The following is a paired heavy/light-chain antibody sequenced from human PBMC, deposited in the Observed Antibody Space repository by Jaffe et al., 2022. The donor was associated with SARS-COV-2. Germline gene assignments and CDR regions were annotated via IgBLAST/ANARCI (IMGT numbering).Light chain of an antibody. V-gene: IGLV3-1*01. CDR3: QAWDSSAAV. CDR2: RDR. Sequence: SFELTQPPSVSVSPGQTATITCSGDRLGDKYVCWYQRKPGQSPVLVIYRDRKRPSGIPERFSGSNSGNTAILTISGTQAMDEAEYYCQAWDSSAAVFGGGTKLTVL. CDR1: RLGDKY. J-gene: IGLJ3*02.
Heavy chain of an antibody. Sequence: QVLLQESGPGLVKPSETLSLTCSVSGVSVRSSDWTWIRQPPGKGLEYIGSMHYGGSSNYNPSLKSRVTLSVSTSDNRFSLKLTSVTAADTAMYFCARHSESSGSYYGGGWFDSWGQGALVAVSS. CDR1: GVSVRSSD. J-gene: IGHJ5*01. V-gene: IGHV4-59*02. CDR3: ARHSESSGSYYGGGWFDS. CDR2: MHYGGSS. D-gene: IGHD3-10*01.